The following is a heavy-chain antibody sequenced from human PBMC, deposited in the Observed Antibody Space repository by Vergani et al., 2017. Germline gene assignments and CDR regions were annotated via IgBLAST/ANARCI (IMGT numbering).Heavy chain of an antibody. V-gene: IGHV4-4*02. CDR3: ARDPRGSGGFPNWFDP. Sequence: QVQLQESGPGLVKPSGTLSLTCAVSGGSISSSNWWSWVRPPPGKGLEWIGEIYHRGSTNYNQSLKRHVTICVDKSKNQFSRKLSSVTAADTAVSYCARDPRGSGGFPNWFDPWGQGTLVTVSS. CDR1: GGSISSSNW. J-gene: IGHJ5*02. D-gene: IGHD3-10*01. CDR2: IYHRGST.